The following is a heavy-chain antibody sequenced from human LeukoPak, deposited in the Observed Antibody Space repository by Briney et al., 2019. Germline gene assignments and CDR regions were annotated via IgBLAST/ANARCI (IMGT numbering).Heavy chain of an antibody. CDR1: GYTFTSYY. J-gene: IGHJ6*04. D-gene: IGHD4-17*01. CDR2: INPSGGST. V-gene: IGHV1-46*01. CDR3: ARDSTVYYYYGMDV. Sequence: ASLKVSCKASGYTFTSYYMHWVRQAPGQGLDWVGIINPSGGSTSYAQKLQGRVTMTRDTSTSTVYMELSSLRAEDTAVYYCARDSTVYYYYGMDVWGKGTMVTVSS.